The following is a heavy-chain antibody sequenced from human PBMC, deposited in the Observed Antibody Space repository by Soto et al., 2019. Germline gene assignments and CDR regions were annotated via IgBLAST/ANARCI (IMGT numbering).Heavy chain of an antibody. V-gene: IGHV4-4*02. J-gene: IGHJ3*02. Sequence: QVQLQESGPGLVKPSGTLSLTCVVSGASISGGHWWSWVRQSPGKGLEWIGEIYQSGSTNYNPSLKSRVIISVDNSKNQFSLKLTSVTAADTALYYCARDRGSTMTGDALDIWAKGQWSPSLQ. CDR3: ARDRGSTMTGDALDI. CDR1: GASISGGHW. D-gene: IGHD3-16*01. CDR2: IYQSGST.